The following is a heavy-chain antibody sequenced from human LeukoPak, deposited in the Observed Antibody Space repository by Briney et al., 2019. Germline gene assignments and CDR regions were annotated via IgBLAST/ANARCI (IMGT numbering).Heavy chain of an antibody. V-gene: IGHV1-69*06. Sequence: ASVKVSCKASGYTFTGYYMHWVRQAPGQGLEWMGGIIPIFGTANYAQKFQGRVTITADKSTSTAYMELSSLRSEDTAVYYCASVSSSSYWFDPWGQGTLVTVSS. D-gene: IGHD6-13*01. CDR1: GYTFTGYY. J-gene: IGHJ5*02. CDR2: IIPIFGTA. CDR3: ASVSSSSYWFDP.